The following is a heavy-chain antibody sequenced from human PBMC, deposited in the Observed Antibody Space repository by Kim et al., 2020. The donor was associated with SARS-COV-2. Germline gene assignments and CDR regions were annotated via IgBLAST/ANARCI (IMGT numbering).Heavy chain of an antibody. J-gene: IGHJ4*02. Sequence: CDPSLKRRVAVSVDTSKNQFSLKLSSVTAADTAVYYCARLSVGELLPVDYWGQGTLVTVSS. V-gene: IGHV4-39*01. CDR3: ARLSVGELLPVDY. D-gene: IGHD1-26*01.